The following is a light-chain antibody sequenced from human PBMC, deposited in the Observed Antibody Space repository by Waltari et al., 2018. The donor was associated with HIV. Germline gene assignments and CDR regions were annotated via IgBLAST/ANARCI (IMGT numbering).Light chain of an antibody. CDR1: NNDVGDYNH. J-gene: IGLJ1*01. V-gene: IGLV2-14*03. CDR3: TAYKYSTRSYV. Sequence: QSALTQPASVSGSPGQSLTISCIGSNNDVGDYNHVAWYHQHPDKAPKLLIYDLTNRPPGVSNRFSCSKSGNTASLAISGLQAEDEADYFCTAYKYSTRSYVFGTGTKVTVL. CDR2: DLT.